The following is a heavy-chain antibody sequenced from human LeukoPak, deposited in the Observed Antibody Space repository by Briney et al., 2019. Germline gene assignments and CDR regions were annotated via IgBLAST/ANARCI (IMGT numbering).Heavy chain of an antibody. D-gene: IGHD3-10*01. CDR1: GFTFSDYY. CDR2: ISSSGSTI. V-gene: IGHV3-11*01. CDR3: ARSEDMVGGVIHYYYYGMDV. J-gene: IGHJ6*02. Sequence: PGGSLRLSCAASGFTFSDYYMSWIRQAPGKGLEWVSYISSSGSTIYYADSVKGRFTIPRDNAKNSLYLQMNSLRAEDTAVYYWARSEDMVGGVIHYYYYGMDVWGQGTTVPVSS.